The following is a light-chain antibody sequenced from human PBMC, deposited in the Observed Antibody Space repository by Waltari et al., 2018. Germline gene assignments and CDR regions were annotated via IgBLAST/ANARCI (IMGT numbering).Light chain of an antibody. CDR2: GAS. J-gene: IGKJ4*01. CDR3: QRYGSSPLT. Sequence: DIVLTQSPGTLSLSPGERATLSCRASQRVSSSYLAWYQQKPGQAPRLLIYGASSRATGIPDRFSGSGSVTDFSLTISRLEPEDFAVYYCQRYGSSPLTFGGGTKVEIK. V-gene: IGKV3-20*01. CDR1: QRVSSSY.